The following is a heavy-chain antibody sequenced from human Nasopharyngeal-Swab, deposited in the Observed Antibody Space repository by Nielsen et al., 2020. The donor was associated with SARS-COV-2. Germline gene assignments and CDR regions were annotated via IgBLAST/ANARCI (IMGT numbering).Heavy chain of an antibody. CDR2: IYYSGGTHYN. CDR3: ARAHCVSSTCYAVPFDH. V-gene: IGHV4-59*01. J-gene: IGHJ4*02. Sequence: SETLSLTCTVSGGSISSYYWSWIRQPPGKGLEWIGYIYYSGGTHYNHYNPSLESRVTISVDTSKNQFSLKLRSVTAADTAVYFCARAHCVSSTCYAVPFDHWDQGTLVTVSS. CDR1: GGSISSYY. D-gene: IGHD2-2*01.